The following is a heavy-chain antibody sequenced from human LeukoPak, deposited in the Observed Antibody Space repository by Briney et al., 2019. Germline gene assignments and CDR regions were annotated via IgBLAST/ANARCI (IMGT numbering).Heavy chain of an antibody. V-gene: IGHV1-69*13. CDR1: GGTFSSYA. Sequence: SVTVSCTASGGTFSSYAISWVRQAPGQGLEWMGGIIPIFGTANYAQKFQGRVTITADESTSTAYMELSSLRSEDTAVYYCALLLRYFDWLAFGYWGQGTLVTVSS. CDR3: ALLLRYFDWLAFGY. D-gene: IGHD3-9*01. J-gene: IGHJ4*02. CDR2: IIPIFGTA.